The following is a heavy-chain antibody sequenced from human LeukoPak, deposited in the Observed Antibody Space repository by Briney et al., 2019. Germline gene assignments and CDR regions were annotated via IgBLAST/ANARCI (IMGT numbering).Heavy chain of an antibody. V-gene: IGHV4-34*01. CDR2: INHSGST. D-gene: IGHD3-16*02. CDR1: GFTFSDYY. J-gene: IGHJ5*02. Sequence: LRLSCAASGFTFSDYYMSWIRQPPGKGLEWIGEINHSGSTNYNPSLKSRVTISVDTSKNQFSLKLSSVSAADTAVYYCARGGYDYVWGSYRSRWFDPWGQGTLVTVSS. CDR3: ARGGYDYVWGSYRSRWFDP.